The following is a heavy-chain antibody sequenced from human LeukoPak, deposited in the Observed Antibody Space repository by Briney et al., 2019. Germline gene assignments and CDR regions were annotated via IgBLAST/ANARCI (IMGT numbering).Heavy chain of an antibody. V-gene: IGHV3-23*01. CDR1: GFSFSTYA. Sequence: GGSLRLSRAASGFSFSTYAMSWVRQAPGKGLEWVSAIGGSAGTTYYADSVKGRFTISRDNSKNTLFLQMNSLRADDTAVYYCAKSGRGDCSGGTCINWFDPWGQGTLVTVSS. D-gene: IGHD2-15*01. CDR2: IGGSAGTT. J-gene: IGHJ5*02. CDR3: AKSGRGDCSGGTCINWFDP.